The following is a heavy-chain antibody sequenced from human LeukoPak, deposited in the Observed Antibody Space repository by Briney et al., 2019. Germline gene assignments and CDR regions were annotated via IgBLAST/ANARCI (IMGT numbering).Heavy chain of an antibody. CDR1: GYTFTSYG. Sequence: GVSVKVSCKASGYTFTSYGISWVRQAPGQGLEWMGWISAYNGNTNYAQKLQGRVTMTTDTSTSTAYMELRSLRSDDTAVYYCARVPLGYCSGGSCYPDYWGQGTLVTVSS. J-gene: IGHJ4*02. CDR3: ARVPLGYCSGGSCYPDY. CDR2: ISAYNGNT. V-gene: IGHV1-18*01. D-gene: IGHD2-15*01.